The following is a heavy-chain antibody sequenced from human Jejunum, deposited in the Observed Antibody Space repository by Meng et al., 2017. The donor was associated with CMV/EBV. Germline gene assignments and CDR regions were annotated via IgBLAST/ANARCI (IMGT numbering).Heavy chain of an antibody. CDR1: GFTFSDYH. V-gene: IGHV3-48*03. J-gene: IGHJ3*02. CDR3: ARDLTHAAFDI. Sequence: AASGFTFSDYHMKWVRQAPGEGLEWISFISSGGRTIYYADSVKGRFTISRDDAKNSLYLQMNSLRGDDTAIYYCARDLTHAAFDIWGQGTMVTVSS. CDR2: ISSGGRTI. D-gene: IGHD3-9*01.